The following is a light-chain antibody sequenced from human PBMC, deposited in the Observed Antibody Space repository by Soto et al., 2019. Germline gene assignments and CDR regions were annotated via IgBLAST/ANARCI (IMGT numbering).Light chain of an antibody. CDR3: QSYDSSLSGYV. V-gene: IGLV2-11*01. CDR2: GNS. Sequence: QSALTQPRSVSGSPGQSITISCTGTSSDVGGYNYVSWYRQHPGKAPKLLIYGNSNRPSGVPDRFSGSKSGTSASLAITGLQAEDEADYYCQSYDSSLSGYVFGTGTKVTVL. CDR1: SSDVGGYNY. J-gene: IGLJ1*01.